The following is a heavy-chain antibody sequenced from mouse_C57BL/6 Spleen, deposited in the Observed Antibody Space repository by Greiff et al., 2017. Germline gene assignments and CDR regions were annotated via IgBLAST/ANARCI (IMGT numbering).Heavy chain of an antibody. D-gene: IGHD3-3*01. V-gene: IGHV5-12*01. CDR2: ISNGGGST. CDR1: GFTFSDYY. Sequence: EVQGVESGGGLVQPGGSLKLSCAASGFTFSDYYMYWVRQTPEKRLEWVAYISNGGGSTYYPDTVKGRFTISRDNAKNTLYLQMSRLKSEDTAMYYCARHGEGGTFDYWGQGTTLTVSS. J-gene: IGHJ2*01. CDR3: ARHGEGGTFDY.